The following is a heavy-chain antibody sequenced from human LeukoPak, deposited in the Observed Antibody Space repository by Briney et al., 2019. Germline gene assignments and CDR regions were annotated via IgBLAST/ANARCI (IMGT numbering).Heavy chain of an antibody. Sequence: SGTLSLTCTVSGGSISSSSYYWGWIRQPPGKGLEWIGSIYYSGSTYYNPSLKSRVTISVDTSKNQFSLNLNSVTAADTAIYYCARMFEYWGQGTLVTVSS. CDR2: IYYSGST. V-gene: IGHV4-39*07. J-gene: IGHJ4*02. CDR1: GGSISSSSYY. CDR3: ARMFEY.